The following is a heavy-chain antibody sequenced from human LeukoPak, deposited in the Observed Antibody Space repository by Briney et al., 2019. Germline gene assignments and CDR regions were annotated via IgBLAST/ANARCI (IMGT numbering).Heavy chain of an antibody. CDR3: ARDIKCSGGSCALNWFDP. CDR2: IYYSGST. J-gene: IGHJ5*02. CDR1: GGSISSHGYY. Sequence: SETLSLTCTVSGGSISSHGYYWGWIRQPPGKGLEWIGTIYYSGSTYYNPSLKSRVTISVDTSKNQFSLKLSSVTAADTAVYYCARDIKCSGGSCALNWFDPWGQGTLVTVSS. V-gene: IGHV4-39*07. D-gene: IGHD2-15*01.